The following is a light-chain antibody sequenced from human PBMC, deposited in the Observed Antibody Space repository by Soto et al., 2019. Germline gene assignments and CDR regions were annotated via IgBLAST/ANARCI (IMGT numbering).Light chain of an antibody. V-gene: IGKV2-28*01. Sequence: IVMTQSPLSLTVTPGEPASISCRSSQSLLHNNGHNWLDWFVQKPGQSPQILNYLGSNRASGVPYRFSGSGSGTDFTLKISRVEAENVGVYYCMQAHLTPPMFTFGQGTKLEI. CDR1: QSLLHNNGHNW. CDR3: MQAHLTPPMFT. J-gene: IGKJ2*01. CDR2: LGS.